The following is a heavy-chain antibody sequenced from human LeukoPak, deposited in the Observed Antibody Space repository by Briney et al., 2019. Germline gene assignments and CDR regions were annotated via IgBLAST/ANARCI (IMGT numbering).Heavy chain of an antibody. V-gene: IGHV1-69*04. CDR2: IIPILGIA. D-gene: IGHD2-15*01. Sequence: EASVKVSCKASGGTFSSYTISWVRQAPGQGLEWMGRIIPILGIANYAQKFQGRVTITADKSTSTAYMELSSLRSEDTAVYYCARDRDCSGGSCYEYSYYYYGMDVWAKGPRSPSP. CDR1: GGTFSSYT. J-gene: IGHJ6*02. CDR3: ARDRDCSGGSCYEYSYYYYGMDV.